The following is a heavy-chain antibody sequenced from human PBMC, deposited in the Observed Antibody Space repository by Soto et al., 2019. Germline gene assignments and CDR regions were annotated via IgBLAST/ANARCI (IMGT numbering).Heavy chain of an antibody. J-gene: IGHJ4*02. D-gene: IGHD4-4*01. CDR1: GFTFSSYD. Sequence: GGSLRLSCAASGFTFSSYDMSWVRQAPGKGLEWVSGISDSGRNTYYADSVKGRFTISRDNSKNTLFLQMNSLRAEDTAVYYCAKEATPDTNYIDYFDNWGQGTLVTVSS. CDR2: ISDSGRNT. V-gene: IGHV3-23*01. CDR3: AKEATPDTNYIDYFDN.